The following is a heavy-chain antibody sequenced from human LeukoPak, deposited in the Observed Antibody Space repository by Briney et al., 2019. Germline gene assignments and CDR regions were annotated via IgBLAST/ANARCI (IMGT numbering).Heavy chain of an antibody. Sequence: GGSLRLSCAASGFTFSSYWMNWVRQAPGKGLEWVANIKQDGSEKYYVDSVKGRFTISRDNAKNSLYLQMNSLRAEDTAAYYCARDKPYDSSGYYGYWGQGTLVTVSS. CDR3: ARDKPYDSSGYYGY. CDR1: GFTFSSYW. D-gene: IGHD3-22*01. V-gene: IGHV3-7*01. J-gene: IGHJ4*02. CDR2: IKQDGSEK.